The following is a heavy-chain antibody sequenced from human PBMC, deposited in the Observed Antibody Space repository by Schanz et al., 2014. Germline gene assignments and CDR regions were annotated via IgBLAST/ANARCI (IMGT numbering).Heavy chain of an antibody. D-gene: IGHD6-13*01. CDR3: ARVRRRIATPSTPSFRNYYYYAMDV. J-gene: IGHJ6*02. CDR1: GFTFSDYA. Sequence: EVQLVESGGGLVQPGRSLRLSCTASGFTFSDYAMSWFRQAPGKGLEWVSCTNGDGTNAKYADSVKGRFTISRDNAKKTLSLQMISLRAEDTSVYFCARVRRRIATPSTPSFRNYYYYAMDVWGQGTTVTVSS. V-gene: IGHV3-74*02. CDR2: TNGDGTNA.